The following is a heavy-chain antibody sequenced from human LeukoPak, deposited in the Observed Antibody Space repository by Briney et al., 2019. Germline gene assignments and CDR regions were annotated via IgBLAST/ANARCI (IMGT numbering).Heavy chain of an antibody. CDR1: GFTFDNAW. J-gene: IGHJ3*02. CDR2: IKSKTDGGTT. V-gene: IGHV3-15*01. D-gene: IGHD3-3*01. Sequence: KPGGSLRLSCAASGFTFDNAWMNWVRQAPGKGLEWVGRIKSKTDGGTTDYAAPVKGRFTISRDDSKNTLYLQMNSLKTEDTAVYYCTRGPFGVVNDAFDICGQGTMVTVSS. CDR3: TRGPFGVVNDAFDI.